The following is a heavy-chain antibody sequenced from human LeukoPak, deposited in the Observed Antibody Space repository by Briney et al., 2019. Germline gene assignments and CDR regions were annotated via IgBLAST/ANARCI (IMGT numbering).Heavy chain of an antibody. J-gene: IGHJ4*02. CDR3: GRAYGAGSYDY. Sequence: GGSLRLSCAASGVTSGNHWMSWVRQAPGKGLEWVANINQDGSEKYYVDSVKGRFTISRDNAKNSLYLQMNSLRAEDTAVYYCGRAYGAGSYDYWGQGTLVTVSS. CDR2: INQDGSEK. D-gene: IGHD3-10*01. V-gene: IGHV3-7*01. CDR1: GVTSGNHW.